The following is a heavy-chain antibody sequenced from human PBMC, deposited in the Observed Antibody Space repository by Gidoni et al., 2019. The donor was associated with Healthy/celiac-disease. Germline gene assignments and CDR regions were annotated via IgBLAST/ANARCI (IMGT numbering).Heavy chain of an antibody. CDR3: ARGIYSSSSSRGAFDI. CDR1: GFSLSTSGMR. V-gene: IGHV2-70*04. D-gene: IGHD6-6*01. J-gene: IGHJ3*02. CDR2: IDWDDDK. Sequence: QVTLKESGPALVKPTQTLPLTCTFSGFSLSTSGMRVSWIRQPPGKALEWLARIDWDDDKFYSTSLKTRLTISKDTSKNQVVLTMTNMDPVDTATYYCARGIYSSSSSRGAFDIWGQGTMVTVSS.